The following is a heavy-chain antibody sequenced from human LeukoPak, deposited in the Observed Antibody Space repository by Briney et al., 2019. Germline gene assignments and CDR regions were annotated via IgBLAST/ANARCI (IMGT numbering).Heavy chain of an antibody. CDR2: INSDGSST. CDR1: GFTFSSYW. D-gene: IGHD3-10*01. J-gene: IGHJ4*02. V-gene: IGHV3-74*01. CDR3: VRDKASEYFFDY. Sequence: PGGSLRLSCAASGFTFSSYWIHWVRQAPGKGQAGVSRINSDGSSTSYAGSVKGRFTIYRDNAKNSMFLQLNSLRAEDTAVYYCVRDKASEYFFDYWGQGILVTVSS.